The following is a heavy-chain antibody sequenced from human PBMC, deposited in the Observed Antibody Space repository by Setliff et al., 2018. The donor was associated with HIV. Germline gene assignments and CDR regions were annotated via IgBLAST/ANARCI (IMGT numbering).Heavy chain of an antibody. CDR2: INGDGTRT. V-gene: IGHV3-74*01. D-gene: IGHD2-21*02. J-gene: IGHJ3*02. Sequence: PGGSLGLSCAASGFTFSSYWVHWVRQAPGKGLVWVSRINGDGTRTHYADSVKGRFTISRDNAKNTLHLQMSSLRAEDTAVYYCVRVGYCGDNCYGAFDIWGQGTMVTVSS. CDR1: GFTFSSYW. CDR3: VRVGYCGDNCYGAFDI.